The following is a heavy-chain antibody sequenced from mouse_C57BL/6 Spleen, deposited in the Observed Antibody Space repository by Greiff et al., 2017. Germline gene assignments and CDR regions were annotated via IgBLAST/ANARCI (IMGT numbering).Heavy chain of an antibody. V-gene: IGHV3-6*01. J-gene: IGHJ4*01. CDR3: AIYGREYAIGY. Sequence: ESGPGLVKPSQSLSLTCSVTGYSITSGYYWNWIRQFPGNKLEWMGYISYDGRNNYNPTLKKRITITLDTSKNQVFLKLASVTTEDTATYYGAIYGREYAIGYWGQGTSVTVSS. CDR2: ISYDGRN. D-gene: IGHD1-1*01. CDR1: GYSITSGYY.